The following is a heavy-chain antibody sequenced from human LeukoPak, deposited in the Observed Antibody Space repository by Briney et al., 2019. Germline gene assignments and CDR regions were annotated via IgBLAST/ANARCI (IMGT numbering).Heavy chain of an antibody. CDR2: ISGSGGST. CDR3: ARKRPNYFDY. J-gene: IGHJ4*02. CDR1: GFTFSNYA. Sequence: GGSLRLSCAASGFTFSNYAMSWVRQAPGKGLEWVSGISGSGGSTYSADSVKGRFTISRDNAENSLYLQMNSLRAEDTALYYCARKRPNYFDYWGQGTLVTVSS. V-gene: IGHV3-23*01.